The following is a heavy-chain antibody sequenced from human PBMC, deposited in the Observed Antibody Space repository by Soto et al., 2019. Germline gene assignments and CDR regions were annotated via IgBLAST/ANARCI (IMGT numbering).Heavy chain of an antibody. V-gene: IGHV3-30*18. CDR1: GFTFSDFW. J-gene: IGHJ6*02. D-gene: IGHD5-18*01. CDR3: AKERTRVYSYGYDSYYGTDV. Sequence: PGGSLRLSCEASGFTFSDFWMSWVRQAPGKGLEWVADIFYDGSKIHYADSVKGRFTISRDNSKNTVHLQMNSLRPEDTAVYYRAKERTRVYSYGYDSYYGTDVRGQGTTVTGS. CDR2: IFYDGSKI.